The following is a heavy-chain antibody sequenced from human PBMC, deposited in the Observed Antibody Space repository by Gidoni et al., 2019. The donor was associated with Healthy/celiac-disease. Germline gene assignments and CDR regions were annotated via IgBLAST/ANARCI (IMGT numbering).Heavy chain of an antibody. J-gene: IGHJ3*02. D-gene: IGHD3-10*01. Sequence: QVQLVESGGGLVKPGGSLRLSCAASGFTFSDYYMSWIRQAPGKGLEWVSYISSSSSYTNYADSVKGRFTISRDNAKNSLYLQMNSLRAEDTAVYYCARPRVIGRIDAFDIWGQGTMVTVSS. CDR1: GFTFSDYY. CDR2: ISSSSSYT. CDR3: ARPRVIGRIDAFDI. V-gene: IGHV3-11*05.